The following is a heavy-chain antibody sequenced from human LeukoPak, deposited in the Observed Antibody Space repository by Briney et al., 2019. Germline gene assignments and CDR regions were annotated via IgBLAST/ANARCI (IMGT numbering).Heavy chain of an antibody. CDR1: GFTLSTYA. V-gene: IGHV3-23*01. CDR3: VYTGPTDSSGYIRYYDY. Sequence: GGSLRLSCAASGFTLSTYAVSWVRQSPGKGPEWVSGISGIGVGGITYYADSVKGRFTISRDNSKNTVYLQMNSLRAEHTAVYYCVYTGPTDSSGYIRYYDYWGQGTLVTVSS. J-gene: IGHJ4*02. D-gene: IGHD3-22*01. CDR2: ISGIGVGGIT.